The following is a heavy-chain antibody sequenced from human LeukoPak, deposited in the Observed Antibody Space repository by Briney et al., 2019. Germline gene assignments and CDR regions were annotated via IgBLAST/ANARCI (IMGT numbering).Heavy chain of an antibody. Sequence: SETLSLTCTVSGGSINYYYWMWIRQPPGKGLEWIGYIYYSGGTHYNPSLKSRVTMLVDTSKNQFSLKLSSVTAADTAVYYCARGVVDTAMSNAFDIWGQGTMVTVSS. CDR3: ARGVVDTAMSNAFDI. CDR2: IYYSGGT. CDR1: GGSINYYY. D-gene: IGHD5-18*01. V-gene: IGHV4-59*01. J-gene: IGHJ3*02.